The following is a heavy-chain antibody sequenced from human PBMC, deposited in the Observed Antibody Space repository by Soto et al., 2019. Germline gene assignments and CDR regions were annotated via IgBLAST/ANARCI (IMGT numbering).Heavy chain of an antibody. CDR1: GFTFSTYG. Sequence: ESGGGVVQPGRSLRLSCAASGFTFSTYGMHWVRQAPGKGLEWVALIWYDGTNEYYADSVKGRFTISRDNWKNTLYLQMNSLGAEDTAVYYCARDLSHSSGLDVWGQGTTVTVSS. CDR2: IWYDGTNE. CDR3: ARDLSHSSGLDV. V-gene: IGHV3-33*01. J-gene: IGHJ6*02. D-gene: IGHD6-19*01.